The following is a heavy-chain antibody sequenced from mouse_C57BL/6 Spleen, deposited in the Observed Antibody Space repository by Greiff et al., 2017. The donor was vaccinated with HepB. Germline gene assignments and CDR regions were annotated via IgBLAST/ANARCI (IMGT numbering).Heavy chain of an antibody. CDR3: ARGAGQIYYYGSNSGWFAY. V-gene: IGHV1-85*01. Sequence: QVQLQQSGPELVKPGASVKLSCKASGYTFTSYDINWVKQRPGQGLEWIGWIYPRDGSTKYNEKFKGKATLTVDTSSSTAYIELHSLTSEDSAVYVCARGAGQIYYYGSNSGWFAYWGQGTLVTVSA. J-gene: IGHJ3*01. CDR1: GYTFTSYD. CDR2: IYPRDGST. D-gene: IGHD1-1*01.